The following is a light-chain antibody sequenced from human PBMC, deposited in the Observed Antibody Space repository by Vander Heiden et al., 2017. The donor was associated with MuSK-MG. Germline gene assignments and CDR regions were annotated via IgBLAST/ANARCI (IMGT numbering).Light chain of an antibody. Sequence: DIQLTQSPSFLSASVGDRVTITCRASQGISSYLAWYQQKPGKAPKLLIYAASTLQSRVPSRFSGSGSRTEFTLTISSLQPEDFATYYSQQLKTYPRTFGQGTKLEIK. CDR1: QGISSY. CDR2: AAS. J-gene: IGKJ2*01. V-gene: IGKV1-9*01. CDR3: QQLKTYPRT.